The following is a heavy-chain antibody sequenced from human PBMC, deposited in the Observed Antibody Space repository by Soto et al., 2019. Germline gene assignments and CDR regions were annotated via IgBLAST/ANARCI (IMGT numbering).Heavy chain of an antibody. CDR1: GFTFSSYS. CDR2: ISSSSSYI. V-gene: IGHV3-21*01. CDR3: ARDDFDWLLDPSGMDV. Sequence: PGGSLRLSCAASGFTFSSYSMNWVRQAPGKGLEWVSSISSSSSYIYYADSVKGRFTISRDNAKNSLYLQMNSLRAEDTAVYYCARDDFDWLLDPSGMDVWGQGTTVTVSS. J-gene: IGHJ6*02. D-gene: IGHD3-9*01.